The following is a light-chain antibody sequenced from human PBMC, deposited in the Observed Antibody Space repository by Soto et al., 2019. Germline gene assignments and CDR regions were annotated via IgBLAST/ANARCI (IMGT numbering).Light chain of an antibody. V-gene: IGKV3-20*01. CDR2: GAS. Sequence: IVLTQSPGTLSLCPGERATLSCRSSQSVSSSYLAWYQQKPGQAPRLXIYGASSRATGIPDRFSGSGSGTDFTLTISRLEPEDFAVYYCQQYGSSPWTFGQGTKVDNK. J-gene: IGKJ1*01. CDR3: QQYGSSPWT. CDR1: QSVSSSY.